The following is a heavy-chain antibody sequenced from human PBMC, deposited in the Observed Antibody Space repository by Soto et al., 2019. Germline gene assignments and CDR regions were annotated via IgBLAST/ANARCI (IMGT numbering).Heavy chain of an antibody. D-gene: IGHD6-19*01. CDR1: GGSISSYY. J-gene: IGHJ4*02. CDR3: ARGFEQWLVPYFDY. V-gene: IGHV4-59*01. CDR2: IYYSGST. Sequence: SETLSLTCTVSGGSISSYYWSWIRQPPGKGLEWIRYIYYSGSTNYNPSLKSRVTISVDTSKNQFSLKLSSVTAADTAVYYCARGFEQWLVPYFDYWGQGTLVTVSS.